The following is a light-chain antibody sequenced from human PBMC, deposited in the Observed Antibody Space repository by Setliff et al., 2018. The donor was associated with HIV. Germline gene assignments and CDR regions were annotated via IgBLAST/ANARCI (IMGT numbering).Light chain of an antibody. CDR2: EVT. CDR3: SSYSSSSTLI. Sequence: QSALTQPPSVSGSPGQSVTISCTGTSSDVGTYNRVSWYQQPPGTAPKLIIYEVTNRPSGVPDRFSGSKSGNTASLTISGLRAEDEAHYYCSSYSSSSTLIFGGGTKATVL. J-gene: IGLJ2*01. V-gene: IGLV2-18*02. CDR1: SSDVGTYNR.